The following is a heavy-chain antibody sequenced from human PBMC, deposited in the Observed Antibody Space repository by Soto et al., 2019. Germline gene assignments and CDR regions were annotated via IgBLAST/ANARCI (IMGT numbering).Heavy chain of an antibody. Sequence: ASVKVSCKASGYTFTSYGISWVRQAPGQGLEWMGWISAYNGNTNYAQKFQGRVTMTRNISISTAYMELSSLRSEDTAVYYCAMRVGATSFDFDYWGQGTLVTVSS. CDR1: GYTFTSYG. V-gene: IGHV1-18*01. CDR2: ISAYNGNT. CDR3: AMRVGATSFDFDY. J-gene: IGHJ4*02. D-gene: IGHD1-26*01.